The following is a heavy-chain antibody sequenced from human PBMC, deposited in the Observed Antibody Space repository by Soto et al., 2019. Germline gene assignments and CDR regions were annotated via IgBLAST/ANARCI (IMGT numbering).Heavy chain of an antibody. CDR3: AKGSIEYSASVDN. CDR2: ISARGGSS. V-gene: IGHV3-23*01. Sequence: DVQLLESGGGLVQPGGSLRLSCAASGFSFSSYAMVWVRQAPGKGLEWVSVISARGGSSYFSDSVKGRFTISRDNSKNVLSLEMNSLRAEDTAIYVCAKGSIEYSASVDNWGQGNLVLVSS. D-gene: IGHD4-4*01. J-gene: IGHJ4*02. CDR1: GFSFSSYA.